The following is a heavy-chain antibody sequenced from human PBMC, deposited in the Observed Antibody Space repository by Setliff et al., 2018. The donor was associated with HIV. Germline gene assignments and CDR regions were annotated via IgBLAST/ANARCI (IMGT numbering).Heavy chain of an antibody. CDR1: GFTFSSYE. J-gene: IGHJ4*02. D-gene: IGHD3-9*01. CDR3: GREYYGLMTGYYLDY. CDR2: IYSGGNT. V-gene: IGHV3-66*01. Sequence: GGSLRLSCAASGFTFSSYEMNWIRQAPGKGLEWVSVIYSGGNTYYADSVKGRFTISRDNTKNTLYLQMSSLTVDDTAVYYCGREYYGLMTGYYLDYWGQGTQVTVSS.